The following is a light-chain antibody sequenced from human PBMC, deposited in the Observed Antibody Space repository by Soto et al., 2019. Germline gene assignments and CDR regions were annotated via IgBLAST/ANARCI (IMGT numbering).Light chain of an antibody. CDR2: GNN. CDR1: SSNIGAGYD. J-gene: IGLJ2*01. Sequence: QSVLTQPPSVSGAPGQRVTISCTGTSSNIGAGYDVHWYQQLPGTTPKLLIYGNNNRPSGVPDRFSASRSGTSASLAITGLRAEDEADYYCQSYDSSLSGLVFGGGTKVTVL. V-gene: IGLV1-40*01. CDR3: QSYDSSLSGLV.